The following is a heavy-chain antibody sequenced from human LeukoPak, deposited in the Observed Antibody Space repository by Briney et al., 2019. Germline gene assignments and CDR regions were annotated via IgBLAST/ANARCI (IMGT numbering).Heavy chain of an antibody. CDR1: GFTFSSYA. V-gene: IGHV3-74*01. J-gene: IGHJ4*02. CDR2: INSDGSST. CDR3: VRGGSGYSSSWSTFDY. Sequence: GGSLRLSCAASGFTFSSYAMTWVRQAPGKGLVWVSRINSDGSSTNYADSVKGRFTISRDKNTLYLQMNSLRAEDTAVYYCVRGGSGYSSSWSTFDYWGQGTLVTVSS. D-gene: IGHD6-13*01.